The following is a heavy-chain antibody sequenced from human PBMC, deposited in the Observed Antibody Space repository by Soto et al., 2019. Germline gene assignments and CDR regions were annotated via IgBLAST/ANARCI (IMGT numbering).Heavy chain of an antibody. CDR1: GFTFSSYA. J-gene: IGHJ4*02. V-gene: IGHV3-23*01. D-gene: IGHD4-4*01. Sequence: PGGSLRLSCAASGFTFSSYAMSWVRQAPGKGLEWVSAISGSGGSTYYADSVKGRFTISRDNSKNTLYLQMNSLRAEDTAVYYCATPPRRDGYSEFDYWGQGTLVTVSS. CDR2: ISGSGGST. CDR3: ATPPRRDGYSEFDY.